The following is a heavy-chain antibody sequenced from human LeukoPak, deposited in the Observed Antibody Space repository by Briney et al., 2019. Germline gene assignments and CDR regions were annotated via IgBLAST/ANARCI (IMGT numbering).Heavy chain of an antibody. J-gene: IGHJ4*02. CDR3: ARGGWNKFDY. V-gene: IGHV4-61*01. Sequence: PSETLSLTCTVSGGSISSSSYYWSWIRQRPGKGLEWIGFIFYSGTTNYNPSLKSRVTVSVDTSKNQFSLKLSSVTAADTAVYYCARGGWNKFDYWGQGTLVTVSS. CDR2: IFYSGTT. CDR1: GGSISSSSYY. D-gene: IGHD3-22*01.